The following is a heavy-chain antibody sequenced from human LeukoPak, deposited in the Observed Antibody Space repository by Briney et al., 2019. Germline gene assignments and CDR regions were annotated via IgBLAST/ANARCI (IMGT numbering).Heavy chain of an antibody. D-gene: IGHD3-22*01. CDR3: AKDRSDGYYYGVFDY. CDR1: GFTFSSYA. Sequence: PGGSLRLSCAASGFTFSSYAMSWVRQAPGKGLEWVAVISYDGSNKYYADSVKGRFTISRDNSKNTLYLQMNSLRAEDTAVYYCAKDRSDGYYYGVFDYWGQGTLVTVSS. CDR2: ISYDGSNK. J-gene: IGHJ4*02. V-gene: IGHV3-30*18.